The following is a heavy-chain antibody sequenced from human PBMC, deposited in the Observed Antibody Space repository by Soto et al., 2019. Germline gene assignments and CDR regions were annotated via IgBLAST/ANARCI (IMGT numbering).Heavy chain of an antibody. V-gene: IGHV4-59*01. D-gene: IGHD6-13*01. CDR1: GGSISSYF. J-gene: IGHJ4*02. CDR2: VYYTGTT. Sequence: QVQLQESGPGLLKPSETLSLTCTVSGGSISSYFYIWVRQPPGKGLEWIGSVYYTGTTDYNPSLKGRVTISVDTSKTQFSLNLRSVTAADTAVYYCARDLAAVPRAVDYWGRGTLVTVSS. CDR3: ARDLAAVPRAVDY.